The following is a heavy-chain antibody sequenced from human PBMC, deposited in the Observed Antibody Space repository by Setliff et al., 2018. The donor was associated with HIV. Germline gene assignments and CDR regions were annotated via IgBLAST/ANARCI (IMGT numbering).Heavy chain of an antibody. CDR1: GGSITSYH. CDR3: ARQGAVTGHAFGS. CDR2: IYKSGTT. Sequence: PSETLSLTCSVSGGSITSYHWSWIRQSPGKGLEWIGYIYKSGTTNYKSSLKSRVTISADPSKNQFSLKVTSVTAADTAVYYCARQGAVTGHAFGSWGPGALVTVSS. D-gene: IGHD6-19*01. J-gene: IGHJ4*02. V-gene: IGHV4-59*08.